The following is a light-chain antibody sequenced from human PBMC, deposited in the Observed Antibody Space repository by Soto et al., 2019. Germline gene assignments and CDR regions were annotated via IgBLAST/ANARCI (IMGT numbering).Light chain of an antibody. Sequence: IVLTHSPATLSLSPLQRATLSFISIQSVKTFLVWYQHRPGQSPRVLIYDASHRASGIPARFSGSGSGTDFTLTISSLEPEDAALYYCQQLTDWPPQWTFGQGTKVDIK. CDR1: QSVKTF. CDR3: QQLTDWPPQWT. V-gene: IGKV3-11*01. CDR2: DAS. J-gene: IGKJ1*01.